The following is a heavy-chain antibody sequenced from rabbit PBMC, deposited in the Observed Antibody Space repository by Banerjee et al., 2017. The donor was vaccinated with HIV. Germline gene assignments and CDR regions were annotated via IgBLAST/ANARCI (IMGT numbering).Heavy chain of an antibody. V-gene: IGHV1S43*01. CDR3: ARDFSNTGRITRLDL. D-gene: IGHD1-1*01. CDR2: IYAGSTNSA. CDR1: GFDLSSYYY. J-gene: IGHJ3*01. Sequence: QEQLEESGGDLVQPEGSLTPTCKASGFDLSSYYYMCWVRQAPGKGLEWIACIYAGSTNSAYYASWAKGRFTITRSTSLNTVSLQMNSLTVADTATYFCARDFSNTGRITRLDLWGQGTLVTVS.